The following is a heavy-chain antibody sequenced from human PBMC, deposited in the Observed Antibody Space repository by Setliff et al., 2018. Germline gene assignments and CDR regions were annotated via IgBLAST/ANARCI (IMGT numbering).Heavy chain of an antibody. V-gene: IGHV4-61*02. CDR1: GGSITSGSYY. Sequence: PSETLSLTCAVSGGSITSGSYYWSWIRQPAGEGLEWIGRLHTSGTTVYNPSLKSRVTISRDTSTNQFSLKLGSVTAADTAVYYCARERYFDWFFEDWGHGTLVTVSS. J-gene: IGHJ4*01. CDR3: ARERYFDWFFED. CDR2: LHTSGTT. D-gene: IGHD3-9*01.